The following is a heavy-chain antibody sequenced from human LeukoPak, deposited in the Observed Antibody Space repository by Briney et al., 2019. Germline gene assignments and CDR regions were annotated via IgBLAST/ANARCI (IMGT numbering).Heavy chain of an antibody. CDR2: ISAYNGNT. CDR3: ARARPRETKKPRSYYFDY. CDR1: GDTFINYA. Sequence: GASVKVSCKASGDTFINYAISWVRQAPGQGLEWMGWISAYNGNTNYAQKLRGRVTMTTDTSTSTAYMELRSLRSDDTAVYYCARARPRETKKPRSYYFDYWGQGTLVTVSS. V-gene: IGHV1-18*01. J-gene: IGHJ4*02. D-gene: IGHD1-14*01.